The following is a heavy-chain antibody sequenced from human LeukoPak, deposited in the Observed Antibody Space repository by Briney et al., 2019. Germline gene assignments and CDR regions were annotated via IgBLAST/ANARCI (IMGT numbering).Heavy chain of an antibody. CDR2: ISSSSYI. CDR1: GFTFSSYS. V-gene: IGHV3-21*01. J-gene: IGHJ4*02. D-gene: IGHD6-19*01. Sequence: GGSLRLSCAASGFTFSSYSMNWVRQAPGKELEWVSSISSSSYIYYADSVKGRFTISRDNAKNSLYLQMNSLRAEDTAVYYCATSAAVAAETTIDYWGQGTLVTVSS. CDR3: ATSAAVAAETTIDY.